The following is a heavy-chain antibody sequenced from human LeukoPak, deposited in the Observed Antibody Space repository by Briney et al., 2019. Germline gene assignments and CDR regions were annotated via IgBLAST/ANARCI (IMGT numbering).Heavy chain of an antibody. CDR2: ISSSSSTI. V-gene: IGHV3-48*01. CDR1: GFTFSSYS. Sequence: GGSLRLSCAASGFTFSSYSMNWVRQAPGKGLEWVSYISSSSSTIYYADSVKGRFTISRDNAKNSLYLQMNSLRAEDTAVYYCARGITMVRYGMDVWGQGTTVTVSS. J-gene: IGHJ6*02. CDR3: ARGITMVRYGMDV. D-gene: IGHD3-10*01.